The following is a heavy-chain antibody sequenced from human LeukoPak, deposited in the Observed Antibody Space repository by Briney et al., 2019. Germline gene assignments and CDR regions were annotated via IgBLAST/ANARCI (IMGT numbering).Heavy chain of an antibody. J-gene: IGHJ4*02. CDR3: ARLSSAYFDY. V-gene: IGHV3-74*01. CDR1: GFTFSSYW. D-gene: IGHD4/OR15-4a*01. CDR2: INGDGNTT. Sequence: GWSLRLSCAASGFTFSSYWMHWVRQAPGKGLVWVSRINGDGNTTIYADSVKGRFTISRDNAKNTLYLQMSSLRAEDTAVYYCARLSSAYFDYWGQGTLVTVSS.